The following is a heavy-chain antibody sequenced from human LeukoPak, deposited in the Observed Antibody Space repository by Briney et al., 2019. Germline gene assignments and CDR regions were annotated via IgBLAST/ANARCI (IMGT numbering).Heavy chain of an antibody. V-gene: IGHV3-23*01. CDR2: ISGSGGST. D-gene: IGHD3-10*01. CDR1: GFTFSSYA. Sequence: GGSLRLSCAASGFTFSSYAMSWVRQAPGKGLEWASAISGSGGSTYYADSVKGRFTISRDNAKNSLYLQMNSLRAEDTAVYYCASPVMVRGDQEDYWGQGTLVTVSS. J-gene: IGHJ4*02. CDR3: ASPVMVRGDQEDY.